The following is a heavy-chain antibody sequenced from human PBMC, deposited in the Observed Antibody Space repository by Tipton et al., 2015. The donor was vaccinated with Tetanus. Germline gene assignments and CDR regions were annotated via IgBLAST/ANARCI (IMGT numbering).Heavy chain of an antibody. CDR3: AREPAATGTSLFDY. J-gene: IGHJ4*02. CDR1: GGSISGSSYY. V-gene: IGHV4-39*07. CDR2: IYYSGST. Sequence: TLSLTCSVSGGSISGSSYYWSWIRQPPGKALEWIGSIYYSGSTFYHPSLQSRVTISVDKSKNQFSLRLGSVTAADTAMYYCAREPAATGTSLFDYWGQGALVTVSS. D-gene: IGHD6-13*01.